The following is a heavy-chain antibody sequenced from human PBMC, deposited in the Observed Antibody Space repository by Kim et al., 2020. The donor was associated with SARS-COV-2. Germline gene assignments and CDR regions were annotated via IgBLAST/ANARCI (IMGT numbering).Heavy chain of an antibody. CDR2: IYYNGRT. V-gene: IGHV4-61*01. J-gene: IGHJ4*01. CDR3: ASSPHYYDSSAYLDY. CDR1: GVSVSSGSYF. Sequence: SETLSLTCTVSGVSVSSGSYFWSWIRQPPGKGLEWIGYIYYNGRTNFDPSLKSRVTMSVDTSKNQFSLSVYSVTAADTAVYYCASSPHYYDSSAYLDYWG. D-gene: IGHD3-22*01.